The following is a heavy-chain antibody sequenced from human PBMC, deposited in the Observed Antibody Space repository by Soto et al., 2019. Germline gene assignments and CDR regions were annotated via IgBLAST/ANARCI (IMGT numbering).Heavy chain of an antibody. V-gene: IGHV3-30-3*01. Sequence: QVQLVESGGGVVQPGKSLRLSCVGSGFTFSGYAMHWIRQALGKAPEWVALISSDGSSTLYADSVRGRFTISRDNSRDTLYLQLNSVRPDDTAVFSCARGAYRYFDYWGQGTLVTVSS. CDR1: GFTFSGYA. J-gene: IGHJ4*02. D-gene: IGHD4-4*01. CDR2: ISSDGSST. CDR3: ARGAYRYFDY.